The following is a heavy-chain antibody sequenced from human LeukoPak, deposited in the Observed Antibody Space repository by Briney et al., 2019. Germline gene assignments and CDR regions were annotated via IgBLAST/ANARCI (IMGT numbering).Heavy chain of an antibody. V-gene: IGHV3-74*01. D-gene: IGHD5-24*01. CDR1: GFTFSSYW. Sequence: GGSLRLSCAASGFTFSSYWMHWVRQAPGKGLVWVSRINSDGRSTNYADSVKGRFTISRDNAKNTLYLQMNSLRAEDTAVYYCVRGGYTYAYWGQGTLVTVSS. CDR2: INSDGRST. CDR3: VRGGYTYAY. J-gene: IGHJ4*02.